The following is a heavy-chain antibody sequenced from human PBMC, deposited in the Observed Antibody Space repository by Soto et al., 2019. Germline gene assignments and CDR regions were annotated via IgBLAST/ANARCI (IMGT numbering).Heavy chain of an antibody. D-gene: IGHD4-17*01. CDR2: IKQDGSEK. Sequence: EVQLVESGGGLVQPGGPLRLSCAASGFTFSSYWMSRVRQAPGKGLEWVANIKQDGSEKYYVDSVKGRFTISRDNAKNSLYLQMNSLRAEDTAVYYCARDVPHDYELDYWGQGTLVTVSS. CDR1: GFTFSSYW. J-gene: IGHJ4*02. CDR3: ARDVPHDYELDY. V-gene: IGHV3-7*01.